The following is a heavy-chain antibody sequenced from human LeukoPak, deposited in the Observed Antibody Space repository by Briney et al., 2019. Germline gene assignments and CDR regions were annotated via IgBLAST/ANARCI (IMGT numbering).Heavy chain of an antibody. CDR2: IIPIFGTA. D-gene: IGHD2-15*01. CDR3: ATERSGPLAY. V-gene: IGHV1-69*06. Sequence: ASVKVSCKASGGTFSSYANSWVRQAPGQGLEWMGGIIPIFGTANYAQKFQGRVTITADKSTSTAYMELSSLRSEDTAVYYCATERSGPLAYWGQGTLVIVSS. J-gene: IGHJ4*02. CDR1: GGTFSSYA.